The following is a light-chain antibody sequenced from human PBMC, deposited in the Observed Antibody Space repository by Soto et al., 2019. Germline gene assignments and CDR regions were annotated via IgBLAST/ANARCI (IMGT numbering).Light chain of an antibody. CDR1: SSDVGSYNL. V-gene: IGLV2-23*01. CDR2: EGS. J-gene: IGLJ1*01. Sequence: QSVLARPASVSGSPGQSITISCTGTSSDVGSYNLVSWYQQHPGKAPKLMIYEGSKRPSGVSNRFSGSKSGNTASLTISGLQAEDEAAYYCCSYAGSSTYVSGNVTKVTVL. CDR3: CSYAGSSTYV.